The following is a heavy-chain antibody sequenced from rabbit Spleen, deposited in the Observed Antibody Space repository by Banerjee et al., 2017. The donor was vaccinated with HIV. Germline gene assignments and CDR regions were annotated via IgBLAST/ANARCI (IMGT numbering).Heavy chain of an antibody. CDR3: VRDLGYDDYIDVYFNL. CDR2: INTYTGKS. V-gene: IGHV1S45*01. J-gene: IGHJ4*01. Sequence: QEQLVESGGGLVKPEGSLKLSCKASGVSFSDRDVMCWVRQAPGKGLEWIACINTYTGKSVYASWATGRFTFSKTSSTTVTLQMTSLTAADTATYFCVRDLGYDDYIDVYFNLWGQGTLVTVS. CDR1: GVSFSDRDV. D-gene: IGHD2-1*01.